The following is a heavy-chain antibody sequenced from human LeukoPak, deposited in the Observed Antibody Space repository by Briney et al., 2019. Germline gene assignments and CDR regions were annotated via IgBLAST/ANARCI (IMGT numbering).Heavy chain of an antibody. J-gene: IGHJ4*02. Sequence: GGSLRLSCAASGFTFSSYGMHWVRQAPGKGLEWVAFIRYDGSNKYYADSVKGRFTISRDNSKNTLYLQMNGLRAEDTAVYYCARDSDFYSSGGPPRHWGQGTLVTVSS. CDR2: IRYDGSNK. CDR1: GFTFSSYG. V-gene: IGHV3-30*02. D-gene: IGHD6-19*01. CDR3: ARDSDFYSSGGPPRH.